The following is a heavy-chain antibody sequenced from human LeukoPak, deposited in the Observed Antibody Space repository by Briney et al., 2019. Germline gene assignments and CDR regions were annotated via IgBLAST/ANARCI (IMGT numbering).Heavy chain of an antibody. CDR3: ARDPGLDAFDI. J-gene: IGHJ3*02. V-gene: IGHV3-30*04. Sequence: PGGSLRLSCAASGFTFSSYAMHWVRQAPGKGLEWVAVISYDGSNKYYADSVKGRFTISRDNSKNTLYLQMNSLRAEDTAVYYCARDPGLDAFDIWGQGTMVTVPS. CDR1: GFTFSSYA. CDR2: ISYDGSNK.